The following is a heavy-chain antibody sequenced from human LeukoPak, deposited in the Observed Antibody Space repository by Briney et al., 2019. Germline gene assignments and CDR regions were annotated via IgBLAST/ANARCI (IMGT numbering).Heavy chain of an antibody. CDR1: GYSISSGYY. V-gene: IGHV4-38-2*02. D-gene: IGHD5-24*01. J-gene: IGHJ4*02. Sequence: SETLSLTCTVSGYSISSGYYWGWIRQPPGKGLEWIGSIYHSGSTYYNPSLKSRVTISVDTSKNQFSLKLSSVTAADTAVYYCARHRSGWLQSSFDYWGQGTLVTVSS. CDR2: IYHSGST. CDR3: ARHRSGWLQSSFDY.